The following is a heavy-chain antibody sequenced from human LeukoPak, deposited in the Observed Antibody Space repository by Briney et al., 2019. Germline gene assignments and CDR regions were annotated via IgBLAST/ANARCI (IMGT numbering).Heavy chain of an antibody. Sequence: PGGSLRLSCAASGFTFSSYGMHWVRQAPGKGLEWVAVIWYDGSNKYYADSVKGRFTISRDNSKNTLYLQMNSLRAEDTAVYYCAKDFDSSGWYEAFDYWGQGTLVTVSS. CDR3: AKDFDSSGWYEAFDY. CDR2: IWYDGSNK. V-gene: IGHV3-33*06. CDR1: GFTFSSYG. J-gene: IGHJ4*02. D-gene: IGHD6-19*01.